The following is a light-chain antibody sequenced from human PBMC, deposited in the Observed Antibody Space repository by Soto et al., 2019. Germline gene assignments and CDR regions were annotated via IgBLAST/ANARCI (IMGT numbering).Light chain of an antibody. CDR3: QHYET. V-gene: IGKV3-20*01. J-gene: IGKJ1*01. CDR2: GAS. Sequence: EIVLTQSPGTLSLSPGDRATLSCRASQSVSSSYLAWYQQKPGQAPRLLIFGASSRATGIPDRFSGSGSGTDFTLTISRLEPEDVAVYYCQHYETFGQGTKVEIK. CDR1: QSVSSSY.